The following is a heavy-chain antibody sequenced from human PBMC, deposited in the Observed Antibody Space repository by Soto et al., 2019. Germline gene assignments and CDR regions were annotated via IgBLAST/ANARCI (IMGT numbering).Heavy chain of an antibody. CDR2: ISAYNGNT. D-gene: IGHD3-22*01. V-gene: IGHV1-18*01. CDR3: ARDPHYYDSSGYYYFDY. Sequence: GASVKVSCKASGYTFTSYGISWVRQAPGQGLEWMGWISAYNGNTNYAQKLQGRVTMTTDTSTSTAYMELRSLRSDDTAVYYCARDPHYYDSSGYYYFDYWGQGTLVTVSS. J-gene: IGHJ4*02. CDR1: GYTFTSYG.